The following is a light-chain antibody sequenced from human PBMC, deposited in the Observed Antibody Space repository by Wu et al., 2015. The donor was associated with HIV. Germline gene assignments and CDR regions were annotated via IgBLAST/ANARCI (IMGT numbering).Light chain of an antibody. CDR3: QQYNTYPLT. Sequence: DIQMTQSPSTLSASVGDRVTLTCRASQTISNWLAWYQQKPGKAPNLLIYKAPTLQIGVPSRFSGSGSGTDFTLTISSLQPDDFATYYCQQYNTYPLTFGGGTKVEIK. J-gene: IGKJ4*01. V-gene: IGKV1-5*03. CDR1: QTISNW. CDR2: KAP.